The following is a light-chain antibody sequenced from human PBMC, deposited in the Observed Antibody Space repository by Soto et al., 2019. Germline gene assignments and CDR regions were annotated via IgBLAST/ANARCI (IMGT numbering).Light chain of an antibody. CDR1: QGINSY. V-gene: IGKV1-9*01. CDR3: QQLNSYPLIT. CDR2: AAS. Sequence: DIQLTQSPSFLSASVGDRVTITCRASQGINSYLAWYQQKPGKAPKLLIYAASTLQSGVPSRFSGSGSGTEFTLTSSSLQPEDFATYYCQQLNSYPLITFGQGTRLEIK. J-gene: IGKJ5*01.